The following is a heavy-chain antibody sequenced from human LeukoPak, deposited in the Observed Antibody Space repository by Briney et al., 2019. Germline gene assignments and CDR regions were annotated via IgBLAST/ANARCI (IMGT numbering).Heavy chain of an antibody. D-gene: IGHD3/OR15-3a*01. CDR2: IDSTGST. J-gene: IGHJ5*02. V-gene: IGHV3-53*01. CDR3: AREREDWGLAFDR. Sequence: GGSLRLSCAASGFTVSNTYMSWVRQAPGKGLEWVSVIDSTGSTHYADSVKGRFTISRDSSKNTVYLQMNSLRVEDTAVYYCAREREDWGLAFDRWGQGTLVTVSS. CDR1: GFTVSNTY.